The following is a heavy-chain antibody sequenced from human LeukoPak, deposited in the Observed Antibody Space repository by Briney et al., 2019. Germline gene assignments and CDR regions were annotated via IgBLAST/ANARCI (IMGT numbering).Heavy chain of an antibody. D-gene: IGHD2-15*01. CDR3: ARVLRYCSGGNCYSGGLGYMDV. Sequence: GGSLRLSCAASGFTFSSYGMSWIRQAPGKGLEWVSYISSSGSTIYYADSVKGRFTISRDNAKNSLYLQMNSLRAEDTAVYYCARVLRYCSGGNCYSGGLGYMDVRGKGTTVTISS. CDR2: ISSSGSTI. V-gene: IGHV3-11*01. CDR1: GFTFSSYG. J-gene: IGHJ6*03.